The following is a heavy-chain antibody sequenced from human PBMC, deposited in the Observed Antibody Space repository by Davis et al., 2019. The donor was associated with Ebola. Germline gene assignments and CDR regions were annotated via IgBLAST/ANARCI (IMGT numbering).Heavy chain of an antibody. J-gene: IGHJ6*02. CDR1: GGSISSSNW. D-gene: IGHD2-2*02. V-gene: IGHV4-4*02. Sequence: MPSETLSLTCAVSGGSISSSNWWSWVRQPPGKGLEWIGEIYHSGSTNYNPSLKSRVTISVDKSKNQFSLKLSSVTAADTAVYYCAGNRIVVVPAAISYYYGMDVWGQGTTVTASS. CDR2: IYHSGST. CDR3: AGNRIVVVPAAISYYYGMDV.